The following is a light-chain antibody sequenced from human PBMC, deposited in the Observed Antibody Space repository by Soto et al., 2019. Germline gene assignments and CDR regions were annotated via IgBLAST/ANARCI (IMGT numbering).Light chain of an antibody. J-gene: IGKJ4*01. CDR1: QGISTY. CDR3: QQLGD. Sequence: IQLTQSPSSLSASVGDRVTITCRASQGISTYLAWYQQKPGKAPNLLIYAASTLQSGVPSRFSGSGSGTDFNLTISRLQPEDFATYYCQQLGDFGGGTKVEI. V-gene: IGKV1-9*01. CDR2: AAS.